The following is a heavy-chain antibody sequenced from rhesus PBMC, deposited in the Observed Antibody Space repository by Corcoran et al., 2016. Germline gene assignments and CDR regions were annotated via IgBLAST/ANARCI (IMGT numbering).Heavy chain of an antibody. D-gene: IGHD2-21*01. CDR3: ARGGSGTYFTDY. Sequence: QLQESGPGLVKPSATLSLTCAVSGSSISSGYGWSWIRQPPGKGLEWIGYISTSGSTNYTPSLKRRVTIAGDTSKNQFSLNLSSVTAADTAVYYCARGGSGTYFTDYWGQGVLFTVSS. CDR1: GSSISSGYG. J-gene: IGHJ4*01. V-gene: IGHV4-122*02. CDR2: ISTSGST.